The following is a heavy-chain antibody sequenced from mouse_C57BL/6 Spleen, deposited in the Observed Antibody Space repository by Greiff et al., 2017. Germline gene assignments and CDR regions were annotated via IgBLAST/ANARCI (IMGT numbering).Heavy chain of an antibody. J-gene: IGHJ1*03. Sequence: QVQLQQSGAELVKPGASVKVSCKASGYTFTSYWMHWVKQRPGQGLEWIGRIHPSDSDTNYNQKFKGKATFTVDKSYSTAYMQLSSLTSEDSAVYYCAIWGPYWYFDVWGTGTTVTVSS. V-gene: IGHV1-74*01. CDR3: AIWGPYWYFDV. CDR2: IHPSDSDT. CDR1: GYTFTSYW.